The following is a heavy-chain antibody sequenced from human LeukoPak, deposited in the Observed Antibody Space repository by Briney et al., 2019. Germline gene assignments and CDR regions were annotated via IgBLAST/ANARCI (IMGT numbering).Heavy chain of an antibody. Sequence: GGSLRLSCAASGFTFSDYYMTWIRQAPGKGLEWVSYISSSGSAIYYADSVKGRFAISRDNAKNTLYLQINSLRAEDTAGCYFARDPSPGGSSSWRYDSWGQGTLVTVSS. V-gene: IGHV3-11*04. CDR1: GFTFSDYY. J-gene: IGHJ4*02. D-gene: IGHD6-13*01. CDR3: ARDPSPGGSSSWRYDS. CDR2: ISSSGSAI.